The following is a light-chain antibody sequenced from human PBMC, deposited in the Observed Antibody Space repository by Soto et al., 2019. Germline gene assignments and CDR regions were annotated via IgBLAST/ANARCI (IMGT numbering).Light chain of an antibody. Sequence: ESVLTQSPATLSLSPGEKETLYCRASQSVSSYLAWYQQKPGQAPRLLIYDASNRATGIPARFSGSGSGTDFTLTIISLEPEDFAVYYCQQRSNWGLTFGGGTKVDIK. J-gene: IGKJ4*01. CDR1: QSVSSY. V-gene: IGKV3-11*01. CDR2: DAS. CDR3: QQRSNWGLT.